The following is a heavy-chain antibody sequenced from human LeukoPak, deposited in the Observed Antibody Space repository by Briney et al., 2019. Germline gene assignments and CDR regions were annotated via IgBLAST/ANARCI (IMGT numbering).Heavy chain of an antibody. D-gene: IGHD3-16*01. CDR1: GFSFSSYW. CDR2: INSDGSTT. Sequence: GGSLRLSCAASGFSFSSYWMHWVRQAPGKGLVWVARINSDGSTTNYADYVKGRFTISRDNAKNTLYLQMNSLRAEDTAVYYCARRSGGSPPYYFDSWGQETLVTVSS. CDR3: ARRSGGSPPYYFDS. J-gene: IGHJ4*02. V-gene: IGHV3-74*01.